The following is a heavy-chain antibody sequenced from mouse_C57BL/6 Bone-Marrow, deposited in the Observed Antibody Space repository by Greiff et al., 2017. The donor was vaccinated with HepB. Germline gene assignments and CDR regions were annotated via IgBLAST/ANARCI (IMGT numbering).Heavy chain of an antibody. J-gene: IGHJ3*01. CDR3: ARDGYYPAWFAY. Sequence: EVKLMESGGGLVKPGGSLKLSCAASGFTFSSYAMSWVCQTPETRLEWVATISDGGSYTSYPDNGKGRFTISRDTAKNNLYLQMSHLKSEDTAMYDGARDGYYPAWFAYWGQGTLVTVSA. CDR2: ISDGGSYT. CDR1: GFTFSSYA. V-gene: IGHV5-4*01. D-gene: IGHD2-3*01.